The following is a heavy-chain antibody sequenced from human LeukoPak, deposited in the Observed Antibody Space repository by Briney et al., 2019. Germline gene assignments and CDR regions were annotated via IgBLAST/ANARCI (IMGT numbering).Heavy chain of an antibody. J-gene: IGHJ6*02. V-gene: IGHV4-59*01. CDR3: ARESRGCGQNYYYYGMDV. CDR2: IYYSGST. D-gene: IGHD6-19*01. Sequence: SETPSLTCTVSGGSISSYYWSWIRQPPGKGLEWIGYIYYSGSTNYNPSLKSRVTISVDTSKNQFSLKLSSVTAADTAVYYCARESRGCGQNYYYYGMDVWGQGTTVTVSS. CDR1: GGSISSYY.